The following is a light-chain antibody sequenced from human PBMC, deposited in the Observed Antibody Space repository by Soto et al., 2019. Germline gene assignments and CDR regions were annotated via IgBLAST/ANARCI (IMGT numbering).Light chain of an antibody. CDR2: EVS. CDR1: SSDVGAYNY. J-gene: IGLJ2*01. Sequence: QSALTQPASVSGSPGQSITISCTGTSSDVGAYNYISWYQQHPGKAPKLMIYEVSNRPSGVSTRFSGSKSGNTASLTISGLQAEDEGDYYCSTYINSITFAIFGGGTKVTVL. V-gene: IGLV2-14*01. CDR3: STYINSITFAI.